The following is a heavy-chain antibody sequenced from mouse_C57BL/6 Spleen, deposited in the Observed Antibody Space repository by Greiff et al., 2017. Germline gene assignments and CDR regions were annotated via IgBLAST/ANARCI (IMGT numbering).Heavy chain of an antibody. CDR3: AREEGDGYYVPFAY. Sequence: QVQLQQPGAELVKPGASVKLSCKASGYTFTSYWMHWVKQRPGRGLEWIGRIDPNSGGTKYNEKFKSKATLTVDKPSSTAYMQLSSLTSEDSAVYYGAREEGDGYYVPFAYWGQGTLVTVSA. CDR1: GYTFTSYW. J-gene: IGHJ3*01. D-gene: IGHD2-3*01. CDR2: IDPNSGGT. V-gene: IGHV1-72*01.